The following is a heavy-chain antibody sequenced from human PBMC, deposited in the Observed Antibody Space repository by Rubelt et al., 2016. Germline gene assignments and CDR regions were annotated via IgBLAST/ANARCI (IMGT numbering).Heavy chain of an antibody. CDR2: ISSDGRNK. CDR3: ARVMAA. Sequence: VQLVESGGGLVQPGGSLRLSCAASGFTFTSYAMHWVRQAPGKGLEWVAVISSDGRNKYYADSVQGRLTISRDNSKNTLYLQMNNLRDEDTAGFYCARVMAAWGQGTLVTVSS. J-gene: IGHJ4*02. CDR1: GFTFTSYA. V-gene: IGHV3-30*04. D-gene: IGHD6-6*01.